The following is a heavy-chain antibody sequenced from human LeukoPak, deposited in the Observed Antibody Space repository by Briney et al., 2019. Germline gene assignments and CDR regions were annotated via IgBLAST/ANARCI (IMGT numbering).Heavy chain of an antibody. Sequence: PGGSLRLSCAASGFTVSSNYMSWVRQARGKGLEWVSVIYSGGSTYYADSVKGRFTISGDNSKNTLYLQMNSLRAEDTAVYHCARGESITIFGVVQTSWAFDIWGQGTMVTVSS. V-gene: IGHV3-53*01. J-gene: IGHJ3*02. CDR3: ARGESITIFGVVQTSWAFDI. D-gene: IGHD3-3*01. CDR2: IYSGGST. CDR1: GFTVSSNY.